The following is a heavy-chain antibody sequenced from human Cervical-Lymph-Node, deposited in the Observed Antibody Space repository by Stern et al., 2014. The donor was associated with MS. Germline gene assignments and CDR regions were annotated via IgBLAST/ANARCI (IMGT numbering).Heavy chain of an antibody. D-gene: IGHD1-14*01. CDR3: ARQTTAWASDV. V-gene: IGHV5-51*01. J-gene: IGHJ4*02. Sequence: EVQLGESGAELIRPGESLKISCKGSGYKFSIYWIAWVRQMPGKGLEWMGIIYPGDSDTRYSPSFQGQVTMSADKSTSTAYLQWSSLNASDTAMYFCARQTTAWASDVWGQGTLVTVSS. CDR1: GYKFSIYW. CDR2: IYPGDSDT.